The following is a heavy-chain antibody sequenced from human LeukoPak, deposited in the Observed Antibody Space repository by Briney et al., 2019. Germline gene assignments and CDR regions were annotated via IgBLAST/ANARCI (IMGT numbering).Heavy chain of an antibody. V-gene: IGHV4-59*08. D-gene: IGHD3-10*01. J-gene: IGHJ5*02. Sequence: SETLSLTCTVSGGPISSYYWSWIRQPPGKGLEWIGYIYYSGSTNYNPSLKSRVTISVDTSKNQFSLKLSSVTAADTAVYYCARGGFGWFDPWGQGTLVTVSS. CDR1: GGPISSYY. CDR2: IYYSGST. CDR3: ARGGFGWFDP.